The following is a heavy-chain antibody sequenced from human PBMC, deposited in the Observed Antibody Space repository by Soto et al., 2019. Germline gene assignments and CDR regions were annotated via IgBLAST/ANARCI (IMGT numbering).Heavy chain of an antibody. Sequence: GESLKISCKGSGYSFTRYWIGWVRQMPGKGLEWMGLIYPRDSDTRHGPSFQGQVIISADKSISTPYLQWSHFRASDTATYYCVRPPDYWNPFDYWGQGTMVTFYS. J-gene: IGHJ4*02. CDR1: GYSFTRYW. CDR2: IYPRDSDT. V-gene: IGHV5-51*01. D-gene: IGHD1-1*01. CDR3: VRPPDYWNPFDY.